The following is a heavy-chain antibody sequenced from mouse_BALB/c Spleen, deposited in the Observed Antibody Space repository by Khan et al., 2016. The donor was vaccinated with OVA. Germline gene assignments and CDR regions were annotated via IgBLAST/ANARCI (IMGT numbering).Heavy chain of an antibody. CDR3: TGGRAY. CDR1: GYSITSDYA. J-gene: IGHJ3*01. D-gene: IGHD3-3*01. V-gene: IGHV3-2*02. CDR2: ISYSGST. Sequence: EVQLQESGPGLVKPSQSLSLTCTVTGYSITSDYAWNWIRQFPGNKLEWMGYISYSGSTSYTPSLKSRISIPRDTSKNQFFLQLNSVTTDDTATYYCTGGRAYWGQGTLVTVSA.